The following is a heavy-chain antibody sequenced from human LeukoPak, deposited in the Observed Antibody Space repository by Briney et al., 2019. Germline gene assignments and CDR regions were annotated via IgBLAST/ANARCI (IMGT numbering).Heavy chain of an antibody. J-gene: IGHJ4*02. CDR2: IYYSGST. CDR1: CRSISSSSYY. Sequence: SETLSLTCTVSCRSISSSSYYWGWIRQPPGRGLEWIGSIYYSGSTYYNPSLKSRVTISVDTSKNQFSLKLSSVTAADTAVYYCARSGANYYGSGVVDYWGQGTLVTVSS. D-gene: IGHD3-10*01. V-gene: IGHV4-39*01. CDR3: ARSGANYYGSGVVDY.